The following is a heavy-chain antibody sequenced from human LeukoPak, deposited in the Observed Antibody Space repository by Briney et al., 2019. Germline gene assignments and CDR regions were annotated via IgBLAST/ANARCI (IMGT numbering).Heavy chain of an antibody. J-gene: IGHJ5*02. V-gene: IGHV4-4*07. CDR3: AREINYYDSSGPPTHGWFDP. D-gene: IGHD3-22*01. CDR2: IYTSGST. CDR1: GGSISNYY. Sequence: SETLSLTCTVSGGSISNYYWSWIRQAAGKGLEWIGRIYTSGSTNYNPSLKSRVTMSVDTSKNQFSLKLSSVTAADTAVYYCAREINYYDSSGPPTHGWFDPWGQGTLVTVSS.